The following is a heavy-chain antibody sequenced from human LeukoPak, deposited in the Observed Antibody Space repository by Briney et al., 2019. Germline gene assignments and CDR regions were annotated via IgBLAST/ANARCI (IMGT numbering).Heavy chain of an antibody. CDR3: AKGERYYYDSSGFY. J-gene: IGHJ4*02. CDR2: ISDSGGST. D-gene: IGHD3-22*01. Sequence: GGPLRLSCAASGFTFSSYAMSWVRQAPGKGLEWVSGISDSGGSTYYADSVKGRFSISRDNSKNTLFLQMNSLRAEDTAVYYCAKGERYYYDSSGFYWGQGTLVTVSS. CDR1: GFTFSSYA. V-gene: IGHV3-23*01.